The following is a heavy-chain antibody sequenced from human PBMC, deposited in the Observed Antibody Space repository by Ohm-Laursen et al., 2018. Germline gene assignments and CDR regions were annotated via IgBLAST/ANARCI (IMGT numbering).Heavy chain of an antibody. J-gene: IGHJ3*02. CDR2: VSGTGDNT. Sequence: SLRLSCAASGFTFSSYAMSWVRQAPGKGLEWVSAVSGTGDNTYYADSVKGRFTIPRDNSKNTLYLQMNSLRAEDTAVYYCARADLRRYDAFDIWGQGTMVTVSS. CDR3: ARADLRRYDAFDI. D-gene: IGHD4-23*01. V-gene: IGHV3-23*01. CDR1: GFTFSSYA.